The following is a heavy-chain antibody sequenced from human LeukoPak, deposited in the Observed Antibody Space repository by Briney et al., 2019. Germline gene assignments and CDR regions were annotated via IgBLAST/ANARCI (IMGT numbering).Heavy chain of an antibody. V-gene: IGHV3-48*04. CDR1: GFTFSSYS. CDR2: ISSSSSTI. J-gene: IGHJ4*02. CDR3: ARDRMDTAMVRIDH. D-gene: IGHD5-18*01. Sequence: GGSLRLSCAASGFTFSSYSMNWVRQAPGKGLEWVSYISSSSSTIYYADSVKGRFTISRDNAKNSLYLQMNSLRAEDTAVYYCARDRMDTAMVRIDHWGQGTLVTVSS.